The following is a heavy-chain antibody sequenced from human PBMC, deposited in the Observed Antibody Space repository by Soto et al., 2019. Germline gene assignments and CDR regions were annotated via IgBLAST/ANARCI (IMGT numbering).Heavy chain of an antibody. J-gene: IGHJ3*02. CDR2: IYYSGST. CDR3: ARRKGYSSSWLLDAFDI. CDR1: GGSISSYY. V-gene: IGHV4-59*08. D-gene: IGHD6-13*01. Sequence: SETLSLTCTVSGGSISSYYWSWIRQPPGKGLEWIGYIYYSGSTNYNPSLMSRVTISVDTPKNQFSLKLSSVTAADTAVYYCARRKGYSSSWLLDAFDIWGQGTMVTVSS.